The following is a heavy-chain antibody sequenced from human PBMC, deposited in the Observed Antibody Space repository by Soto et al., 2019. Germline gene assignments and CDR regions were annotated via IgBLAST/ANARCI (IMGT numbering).Heavy chain of an antibody. J-gene: IGHJ4*02. CDR3: XXXXXXXXXXXXXXXX. V-gene: IGHV3-23*01. CDR1: GFTFGSRA. CDR2: ITDNGGDS. Sequence: EVQLLVSGGDLVQPGGSLRLSCVASGFTFGSRAMSWVRXXXXXXXXXXSTITDNGGDSKSADSVRGRFAISRDNSKXILXLXXSXXXXXXXXXXXXXXXXXXXXXXXXXXXXXXRGTLVTVSS.